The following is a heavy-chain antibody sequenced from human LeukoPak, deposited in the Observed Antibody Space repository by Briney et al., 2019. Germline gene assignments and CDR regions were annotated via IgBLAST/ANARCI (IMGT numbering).Heavy chain of an antibody. D-gene: IGHD3-10*01. CDR1: GFIITGHS. CDR2: IKQDGSEK. CDR3: ARDYYYGSGRDLY. Sequence: PGGSLRLSCEASGFIITGHSMNWVRQAPGKGLEWVANIKQDGSEKYYVGSVKGRFTISRDNAKNSLYLQMNSLRAEDTAVYYCARDYYYGSGRDLYWGQGTLVTVSS. J-gene: IGHJ4*02. V-gene: IGHV3-7*01.